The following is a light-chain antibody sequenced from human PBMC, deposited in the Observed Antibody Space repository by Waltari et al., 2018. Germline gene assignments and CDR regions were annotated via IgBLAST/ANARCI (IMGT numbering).Light chain of an antibody. CDR2: NVN. J-gene: IGLJ2*01. CDR3: NSYTSRSTMI. CDR1: STDIGGYAY. V-gene: IGLV2-14*01. Sequence: QSALTQPASVSGSPGQSITISCTGSSTDIGGYAYVSWYRQDPGKAPKLIIHNVNKRPSGVSDRFSGSKSGNTASLTISGLQAEDEAHYFCNSYTSRSTMIFGGGTTLTV.